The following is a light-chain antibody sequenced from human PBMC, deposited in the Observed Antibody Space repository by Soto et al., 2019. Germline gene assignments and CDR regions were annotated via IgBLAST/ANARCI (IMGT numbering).Light chain of an antibody. J-gene: IGKJ1*01. Sequence: EMVLTQSPGTMSLAPGERATLFCRAIQNVYSNFIAWYQQKPGQAPRLLIYGASTRATGIPDRFSGSGYGTDFALTISRRDPEDFAVFFCQKYATAPRTFGQGTKVEIQ. CDR2: GAS. V-gene: IGKV3-20*01. CDR3: QKYATAPRT. CDR1: QNVYSNF.